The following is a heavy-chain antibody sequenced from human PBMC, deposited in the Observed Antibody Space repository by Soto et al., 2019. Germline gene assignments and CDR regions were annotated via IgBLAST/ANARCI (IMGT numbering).Heavy chain of an antibody. Sequence: QLQLQESGSGLVKPSQTLSLTCTVSGGSISSGAYSWGWIRQPPGKGLEWIGYIYHTGSSYYRRSLKNRVTISVDKSKNHFSLKLTSMTAADTAVYFCAKEGDYSAYDVWGQGTMVTVSS. CDR1: GGSISSGAYS. V-gene: IGHV4-30-2*01. CDR2: IYHTGSS. D-gene: IGHD4-17*01. J-gene: IGHJ3*01. CDR3: AKEGDYSAYDV.